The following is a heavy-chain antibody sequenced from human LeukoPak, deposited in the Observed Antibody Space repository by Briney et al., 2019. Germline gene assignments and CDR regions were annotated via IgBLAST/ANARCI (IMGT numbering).Heavy chain of an antibody. V-gene: IGHV3-23*01. CDR3: ARGRQWLVNDY. Sequence: GGSLRLSCAASGFTFNRCAMTWVRQAPGRGLEWVSAISGSGDSTYYADSVKGRFTISRDNSKNTLYLQMNSLRVEDTAVYYCARGRQWLVNDYWGQGTLVTVSS. D-gene: IGHD6-19*01. CDR1: GFTFNRCA. J-gene: IGHJ4*02. CDR2: ISGSGDST.